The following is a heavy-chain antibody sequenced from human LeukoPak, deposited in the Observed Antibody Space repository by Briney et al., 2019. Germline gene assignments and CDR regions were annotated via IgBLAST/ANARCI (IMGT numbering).Heavy chain of an antibody. CDR1: GFTFSAHA. Sequence: PGGSLRPSCAASGFTFSAHAMNWVRQAPGKGLEWLSYISSSTSTIYYADSVKGRFTISRDNAQNSLYLQMNNLRAEDTAVYYCARDQGGGYSDYWGQGTLVTVSS. J-gene: IGHJ4*02. D-gene: IGHD2-15*01. CDR3: ARDQGGGYSDY. CDR2: ISSSTSTI. V-gene: IGHV3-48*04.